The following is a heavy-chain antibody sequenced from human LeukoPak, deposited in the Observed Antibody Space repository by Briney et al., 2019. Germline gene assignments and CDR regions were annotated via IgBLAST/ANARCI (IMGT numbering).Heavy chain of an antibody. V-gene: IGHV1-46*01. Sequence: ASVKVSCKASGYTFTSYYIHLVRHPPGQGLEWMGIIIPSGGSTSYAHKFQGRVTMTRDMSTSTVYMELSSLRCEDTAVYYCARDSWWIAVAGDYFDDWGQGTLVTVSS. D-gene: IGHD6-19*01. CDR3: ARDSWWIAVAGDYFDD. CDR2: IIPSGGST. J-gene: IGHJ4*02. CDR1: GYTFTSYY.